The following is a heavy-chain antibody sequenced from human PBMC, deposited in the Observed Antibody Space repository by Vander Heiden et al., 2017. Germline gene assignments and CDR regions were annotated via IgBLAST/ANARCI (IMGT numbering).Heavy chain of an antibody. CDR3: AKEWAGDPLW. CDR2: ISGSGGTT. D-gene: IGHD7-27*01. J-gene: IGHJ4*02. V-gene: IGHV3-23*01. CDR1: GFTFSTYV. Sequence: EVQLLESGGGLVQPGGSLRLSGAASGFTFSTYVMTWVRQAPGKGLQWVSSISGSGGTTYYADSVKGRFTISRDNSKNTLYVQMNSLRAEDTAMYYCAKEWAGDPLWWGQGTLVTVSS.